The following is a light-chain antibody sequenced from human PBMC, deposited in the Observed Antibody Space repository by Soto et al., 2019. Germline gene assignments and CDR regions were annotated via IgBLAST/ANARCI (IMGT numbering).Light chain of an antibody. V-gene: IGLV2-14*01. CDR1: SSDVGIYNY. CDR3: SSYTTSSTRV. Sequence: QSVLTQPASVSGSAGQSIAISCTGSSSDVGIYNYVSWYQQHPGKVPKLIIYEVTSRPSGVSIRFSDSKSGNTASLTISGLQPEDDADYYCSSYTTSSTRVFGTGTKVTVL. J-gene: IGLJ1*01. CDR2: EVT.